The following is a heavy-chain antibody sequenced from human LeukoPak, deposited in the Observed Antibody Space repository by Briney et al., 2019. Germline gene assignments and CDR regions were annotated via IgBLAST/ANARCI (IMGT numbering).Heavy chain of an antibody. J-gene: IGHJ4*02. D-gene: IGHD4-17*01. CDR3: ARGVYRVIRGGGTVTRFDY. CDR1: GDSISSGNYY. CDR2: IYTSGNT. V-gene: IGHV4-61*02. Sequence: SETLSLTCTVSGDSISSGNYYWSWIRQPAGKGLEWIGRIYTSGNTNYNPSLRNRVTISVDTSKNQFSLNLSSVTAADTAVYYCARGVYRVIRGGGTVTRFDYWGQGTLVTVSS.